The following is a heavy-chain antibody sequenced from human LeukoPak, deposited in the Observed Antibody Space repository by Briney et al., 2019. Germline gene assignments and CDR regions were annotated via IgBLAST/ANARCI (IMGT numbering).Heavy chain of an antibody. V-gene: IGHV3-30*18. D-gene: IGHD3-10*01. CDR2: ISNDESNK. Sequence: GGSLRLSCAASGFTFSSSAMHWVRQPPGKGLEWVTVISNDESNKYYADSVKGRFTISRDNSKNTLYLQMNSLRAEDTAVYYCAKESGSYPYYWGQGTLVTVSS. CDR1: GFTFSSSA. J-gene: IGHJ4*02. CDR3: AKESGSYPYY.